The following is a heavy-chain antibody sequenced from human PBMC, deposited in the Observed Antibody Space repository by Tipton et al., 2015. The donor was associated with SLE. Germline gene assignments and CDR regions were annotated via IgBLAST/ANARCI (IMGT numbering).Heavy chain of an antibody. D-gene: IGHD1-1*01. CDR2: IYYSGRT. V-gene: IGHV4-39*01. CDR1: GGSISSSSYY. J-gene: IGHJ3*02. Sequence: TLSLTCTVSGGSISSSSYYWGWIRQPPGKGLEWIRSIYYSGRTYYNPTLKSRVTISVDASKNQFSLKLRSVTASDSALYYCARLRLPGAFDIWCQGTMVTVSS. CDR3: ARLRLPGAFDI.